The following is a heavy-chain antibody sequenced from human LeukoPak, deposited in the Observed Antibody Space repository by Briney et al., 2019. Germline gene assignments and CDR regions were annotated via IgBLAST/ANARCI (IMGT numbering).Heavy chain of an antibody. V-gene: IGHV1-18*01. CDR1: GYTFTSYG. D-gene: IGHD3-3*01. CDR2: ISAYNGNT. Sequence: VASVKISCKASGYTFTSYGISWVRQAPGQGLEWMGWISAYNGNTNYAQKFQGRVTITADESTSTAYMELSSLRSEDTAVYYCARGLPLGYDFWSGYYARYYYMDVWGKGTTVTVSS. J-gene: IGHJ6*03. CDR3: ARGLPLGYDFWSGYYARYYYMDV.